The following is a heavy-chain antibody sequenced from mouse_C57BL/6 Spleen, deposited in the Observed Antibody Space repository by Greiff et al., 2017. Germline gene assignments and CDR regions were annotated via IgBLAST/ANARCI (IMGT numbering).Heavy chain of an antibody. D-gene: IGHD3-2*02. V-gene: IGHV1-55*01. CDR3: ARETAQAPAEYFDV. CDR2: IYPGSGST. Sequence: QVQLQQPGAELVKPGASVKMSCKASGYTFTSYWITWVKQRPGQGLVWIGDIYPGSGSTNYNEKFKSKATLTVDTSSSTAYMQLSSLTSEDSAVYYCARETAQAPAEYFDVWGTGTTVTVSS. J-gene: IGHJ1*03. CDR1: GYTFTSYW.